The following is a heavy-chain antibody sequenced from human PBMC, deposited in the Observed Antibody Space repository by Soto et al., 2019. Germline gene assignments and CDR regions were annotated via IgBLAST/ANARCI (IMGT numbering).Heavy chain of an antibody. CDR3: ARGGYRYGYGGPYYYYGMDV. J-gene: IGHJ6*02. CDR2: INHSGST. V-gene: IGHV4-34*01. D-gene: IGHD5-18*01. CDR1: GGSFSGYY. Sequence: SETLSLTCAVYGGSFSGYYWSWIRQPPGKGLEWIGEINHSGSTNYNPSLKSRVTISVDTSKNQFSLKLSSVTAADTAVYYCARGGYRYGYGGPYYYYGMDVWGQGTTVTVSS.